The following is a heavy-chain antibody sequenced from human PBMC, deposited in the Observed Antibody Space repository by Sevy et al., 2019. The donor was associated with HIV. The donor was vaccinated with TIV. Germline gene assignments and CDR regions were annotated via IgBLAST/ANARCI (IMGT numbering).Heavy chain of an antibody. D-gene: IGHD2-2*01. J-gene: IGHJ6*03. V-gene: IGHV3-23*01. CDR3: AKSPVVDIVVVPAAHKNYYYYYMDV. Sequence: GGSLRLSCAASGFTFSSYAMSWVRQAPGKGLEWVSAISGSGGSTYYADSVKGRFTISRDNFKNTLYLQMNSLRAEDTAVYYCAKSPVVDIVVVPAAHKNYYYYYMDVWGKGTTVTVSS. CDR2: ISGSGGST. CDR1: GFTFSSYA.